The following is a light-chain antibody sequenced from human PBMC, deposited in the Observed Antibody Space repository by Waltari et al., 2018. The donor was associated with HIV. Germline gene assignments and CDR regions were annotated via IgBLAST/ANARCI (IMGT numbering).Light chain of an antibody. CDR2: KAS. V-gene: IGKV1-5*03. J-gene: IGKJ1*01. Sequence: DIQMTQSPSTLSASVGDRVPITCRASQSIDSWLAWYQQKPGKAPNALIYKASTLKSGVPSRFRGSGSGTEVTLTINGLQPDDFATYDGQQYNTLSWTFGQGTKVEIK. CDR1: QSIDSW. CDR3: QQYNTLSWT.